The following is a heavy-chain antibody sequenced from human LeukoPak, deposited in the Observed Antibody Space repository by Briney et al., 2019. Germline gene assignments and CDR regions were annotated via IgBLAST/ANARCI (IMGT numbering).Heavy chain of an antibody. CDR2: FHNSRTT. V-gene: IGHV4-59*01. CDR1: GGSISGYS. CDR3: ARGHLGLSP. J-gene: IGHJ5*02. D-gene: IGHD3-10*01. Sequence: KTSETLSLTCTVSGGSISGYSWTWIRQPPGQGLEWIGYFHNSRTTSYNPSLTGRVTISVDTAMGQISLKLNSVTAADTAVYYCARGHLGLSPWGQGTLVTVSS.